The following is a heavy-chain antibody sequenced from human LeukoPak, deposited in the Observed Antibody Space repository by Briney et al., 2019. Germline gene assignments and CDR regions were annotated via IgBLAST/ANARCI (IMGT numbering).Heavy chain of an antibody. J-gene: IGHJ4*02. Sequence: GSLRLSCAVSGFTFSSEAMGWVRQLPGGGLEWVSTISPAGGTTYYAESMKGRFTISRDNSKSTLYLQMNSLRVEDTAVYYCTKVRSGSSSWALRVFDYWGQGALVTVSS. CDR3: TKVRSGSSSWALRVFDY. V-gene: IGHV3-23*01. D-gene: IGHD6-13*01. CDR2: ISPAGGTT. CDR1: GFTFSSEA.